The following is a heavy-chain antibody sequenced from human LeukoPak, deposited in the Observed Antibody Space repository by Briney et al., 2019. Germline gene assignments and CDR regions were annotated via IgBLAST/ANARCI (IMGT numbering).Heavy chain of an antibody. CDR3: ASNIVLNVYAPGY. J-gene: IGHJ4*02. CDR1: GFTFSSYA. V-gene: IGHV3-23*01. CDR2: ISGSGGST. D-gene: IGHD2-8*01. Sequence: GGSLRLSCAASGFTFSSYAMSWVRQAPGKGLEWVSVISGSGGSTYYADSVKGRFTISRDNSKNTLYLQMNSLRAEDTAVYYCASNIVLNVYAPGYWGQGNLVIVSS.